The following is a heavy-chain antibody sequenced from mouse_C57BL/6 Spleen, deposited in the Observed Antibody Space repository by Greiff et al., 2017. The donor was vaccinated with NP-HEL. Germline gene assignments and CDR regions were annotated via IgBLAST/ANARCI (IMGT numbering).Heavy chain of an antibody. CDR2: INPSNGGT. J-gene: IGHJ4*01. Sequence: QVQLQQPGTELVKPGASVKLSCKASGYTFTSYWMHWVKQRPGQGLEWIGNINPSNGGTNYNEKFKSKATLTVDKSSSTAYMQLSSLTSEDSAVYYCARYSITTVVEDAMDYWGQGTSVTVSS. V-gene: IGHV1-53*01. CDR3: ARYSITTVVEDAMDY. CDR1: GYTFTSYW. D-gene: IGHD1-1*01.